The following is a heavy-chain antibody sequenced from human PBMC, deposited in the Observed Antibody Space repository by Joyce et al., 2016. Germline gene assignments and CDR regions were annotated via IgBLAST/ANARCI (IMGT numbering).Heavy chain of an antibody. V-gene: IGHV3-13*05. Sequence: EVQLVEAGGAFVQPGGSLRLSCAASGFTFSAYEIHWVRHTKGKGLEWVSAVGTAGDPYYAGSVKGRFTISRENAKSSLFLQMNSLRAEDTAVYYCARERGGGMSALDIWGQGTMVTVSS. D-gene: IGHD3-16*01. CDR3: ARERGGGMSALDI. CDR1: GFTFSAYE. J-gene: IGHJ3*02. CDR2: VGTAGDP.